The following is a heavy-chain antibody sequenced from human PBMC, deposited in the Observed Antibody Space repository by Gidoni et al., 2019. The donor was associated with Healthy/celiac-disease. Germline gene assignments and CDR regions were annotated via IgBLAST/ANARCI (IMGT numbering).Heavy chain of an antibody. Sequence: EVQLLESWGALLQHVGSLRLSCAASGFTFSSYAMSWVRQAPGKGLEWVSAISGSGGSTYYADSVKGRFTSSRDNSKNTLYLQMNSLRAEDTAVYYCANGEPGTHFDYWGQGTLVTVSS. J-gene: IGHJ4*02. CDR1: GFTFSSYA. CDR2: ISGSGGST. D-gene: IGHD7-27*01. V-gene: IGHV3-23*01. CDR3: ANGEPGTHFDY.